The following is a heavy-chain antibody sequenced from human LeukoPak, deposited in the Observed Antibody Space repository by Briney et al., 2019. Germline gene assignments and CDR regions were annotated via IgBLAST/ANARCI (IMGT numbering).Heavy chain of an antibody. V-gene: IGHV3-21*01. CDR3: ATQDIVVVVAATLYDAFDI. CDR2: ISSSSSYI. Sequence: GGSLRLSCAASGFTFSSYSMNWVRQAPGKGLEWVSYISSSSSYIYYADSVKGRFTISRDNAKNSLYLQMNSLRAEDTPVYYCATQDIVVVVAATLYDAFDIWGQGTMVTVSS. CDR1: GFTFSSYS. J-gene: IGHJ3*02. D-gene: IGHD2-15*01.